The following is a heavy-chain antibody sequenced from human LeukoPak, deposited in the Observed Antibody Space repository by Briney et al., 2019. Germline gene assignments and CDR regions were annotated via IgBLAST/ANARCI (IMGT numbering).Heavy chain of an antibody. CDR1: GGSISSSSYY. J-gene: IGHJ5*02. Sequence: PSETLSLTCTVSGGSISSSSYYWGWIRQPPGKGLEWIGSIYYSGSTYYNPSPKSRVTISVDTSKNQFSLKLSSVTAADTAVYYCARDGPIAVAAPFDPWGQGTLVTVSS. CDR3: ARDGPIAVAAPFDP. CDR2: IYYSGST. D-gene: IGHD6-19*01. V-gene: IGHV4-39*07.